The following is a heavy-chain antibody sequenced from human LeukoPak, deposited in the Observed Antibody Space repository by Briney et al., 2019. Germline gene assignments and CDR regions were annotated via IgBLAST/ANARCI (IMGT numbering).Heavy chain of an antibody. J-gene: IGHJ5*02. V-gene: IGHV4-39*07. CDR2: INHSGST. Sequence: PSQTLSLTCTVSGGSISSGSYYWSWIRQPPGKGLEWIGEINHSGSTNYNPSLKSRVTISVDTSKNQFSLKLSSVTAADTAVYYCARPSIYMVRGFDPWGQGTLVTVSS. CDR1: GGSISSGSYY. CDR3: ARPSIYMVRGFDP. D-gene: IGHD3-10*01.